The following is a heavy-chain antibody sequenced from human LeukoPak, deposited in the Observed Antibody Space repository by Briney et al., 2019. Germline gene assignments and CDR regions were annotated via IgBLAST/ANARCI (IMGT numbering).Heavy chain of an antibody. CDR1: GGTFSSYA. V-gene: IGHV1-69*04. CDR2: IIPILGIA. CDR3: ARASDYYDSSGYYLD. D-gene: IGHD3-22*01. Sequence: SVKLSCKASGGTFSSYAISWVRQAPGQGLEWMGRIIPILGIANYAQKFQGRVTITADKSTSTAYMELSSLRSEDTAVYYCARASDYYDSSGYYLDWGQGTLVTVSS. J-gene: IGHJ4*02.